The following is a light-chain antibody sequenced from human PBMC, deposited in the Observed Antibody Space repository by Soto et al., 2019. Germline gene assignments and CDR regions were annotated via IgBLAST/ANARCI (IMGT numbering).Light chain of an antibody. CDR1: HTEFAANNY. CDR3: TSYGNIKTIV. V-gene: IGLV2-14*01. Sequence: QSALTQPASVSGSPGQWIPISRTGTHTEFAANNYVSWYQQHPGKVPKLIIYEVTNRPSGVYSRLSGCKSGETASLNNCGLQAEDEGYCDCTSYGNIKTIVFGAGSQLAVL. J-gene: IGLJ3*02. CDR2: EVT.